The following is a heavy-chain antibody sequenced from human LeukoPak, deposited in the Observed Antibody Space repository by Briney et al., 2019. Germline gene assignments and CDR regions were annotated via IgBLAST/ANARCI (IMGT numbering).Heavy chain of an antibody. D-gene: IGHD6-6*01. V-gene: IGHV3-23*01. Sequence: GGSLRLSCAASGFSFNTYWMSWVRQAPGKGLEWVSAISASGGGTYYADSVKGRFTISRDNSKNTLYLQMNSLRAEDTAVYYCAKGYSSSSRFDSWGQGTLVTVSS. CDR2: ISASGGGT. J-gene: IGHJ4*02. CDR3: AKGYSSSSRFDS. CDR1: GFSFNTYW.